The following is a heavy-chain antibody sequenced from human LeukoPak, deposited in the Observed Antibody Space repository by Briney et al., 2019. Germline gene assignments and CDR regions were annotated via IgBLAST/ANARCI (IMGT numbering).Heavy chain of an antibody. CDR1: GGSFSGYY. CDR2: INHSGST. V-gene: IGHV4-34*01. J-gene: IGHJ4*02. CDR3: ARAGSWYGTIVDYFDY. D-gene: IGHD6-13*01. Sequence: PSETLSLTCAVYGGSFSGYYWSWIRQPPGKGLEWIGEINHSGSTNYNPSLKSRVTLSVDTSKNQFSLKLSSVTAADTAVYYCARAGSWYGTIVDYFDYWGQGTLVTVSS.